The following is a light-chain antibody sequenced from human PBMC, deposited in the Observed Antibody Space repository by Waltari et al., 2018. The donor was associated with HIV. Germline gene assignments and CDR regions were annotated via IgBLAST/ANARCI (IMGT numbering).Light chain of an antibody. CDR3: CAYAGSTTYVI. J-gene: IGLJ2*01. CDR1: SSDVGGYNL. CDR2: EVS. V-gene: IGLV2-23*02. Sequence: QSALTQPASVSGSPGQSITISCTGTSSDVGGYNLVSWYQRHPGKAPKLMIYEVSKRASGVSNRCSGSKSGNTASLTISGLQAEDEADYYCCAYAGSTTYVIFGGGTKLTVL.